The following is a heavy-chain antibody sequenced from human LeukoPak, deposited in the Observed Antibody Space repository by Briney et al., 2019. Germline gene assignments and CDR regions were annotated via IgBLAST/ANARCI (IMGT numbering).Heavy chain of an antibody. V-gene: IGHV1-8*01. Sequence: ASVKLSCKASGYTFTSYDINWVRQATGQGLEWMGWMNPNSGNTGYAQKFHGRVNMTRNTSISTAYMEISSLRSEHTAVYYCALGVVHRNWFDPWGQGTLVTVSS. CDR2: MNPNSGNT. D-gene: IGHD3-3*01. CDR3: ALGVVHRNWFDP. J-gene: IGHJ5*02. CDR1: GYTFTSYD.